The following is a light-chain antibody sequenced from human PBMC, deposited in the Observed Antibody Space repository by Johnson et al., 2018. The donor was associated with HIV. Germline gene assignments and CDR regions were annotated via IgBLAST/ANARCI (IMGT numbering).Light chain of an antibody. Sequence: QSILTQPPSVSAAPGQKVTISCSGSSSNIGNNYVSWYQQLPVTAPKLLIYGNDNRPSGVPERFSGSKSGTSASLAITGLQAEDEAVYYCQSYDNALSGSKVFGTGTEVTVL. J-gene: IGLJ1*01. CDR1: SSNIGNNY. CDR2: GND. V-gene: IGLV1-40*01. CDR3: QSYDNALSGSKV.